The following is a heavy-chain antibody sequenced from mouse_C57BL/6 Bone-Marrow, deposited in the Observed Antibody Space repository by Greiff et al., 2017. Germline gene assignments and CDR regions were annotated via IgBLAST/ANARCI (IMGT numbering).Heavy chain of an antibody. CDR1: EYEFPSHD. Sequence: DVMLVESGGGLVQPGESLKLSCESNEYEFPSHDMSWVRKTPEKRLELVAAINSDGGSTYYPDTMERRFIISRDNTKKTLYLQMSSLRSEDTALYYCARLYYYGSSYAMDYWGQGTSVTVSS. D-gene: IGHD1-1*01. CDR2: INSDGGST. CDR3: ARLYYYGSSYAMDY. J-gene: IGHJ4*01. V-gene: IGHV5-2*01.